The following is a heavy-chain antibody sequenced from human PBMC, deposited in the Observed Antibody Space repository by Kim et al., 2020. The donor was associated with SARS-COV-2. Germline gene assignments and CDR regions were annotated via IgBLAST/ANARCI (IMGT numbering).Heavy chain of an antibody. J-gene: IGHJ4*02. Sequence: GGSLRLSCAASGFTFSRYVMSWVRQAPGKGLEWVSSISGAGGRTFYADSVRGRFTISRDNSKNTLFLHMNTLSAEDSAIYYCAKDWREVRPDYFDPWGQGILVTVAS. D-gene: IGHD3-10*01. CDR3: AKDWREVRPDYFDP. V-gene: IGHV3-23*01. CDR1: GFTFSRYV. CDR2: ISGAGGRT.